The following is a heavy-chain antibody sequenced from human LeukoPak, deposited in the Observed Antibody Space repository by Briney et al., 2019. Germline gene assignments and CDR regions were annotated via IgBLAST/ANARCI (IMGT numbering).Heavy chain of an antibody. Sequence: SETLSLTCTVSGGSISSYYWSWIRQPPGKGLEWIGYIYYSGSTNYNPSLKSRVTISVDTSKNQFSLKLSPVTAADTAVYYCARQDIVVVPAAMSWFDPWGQGTLVTVSS. V-gene: IGHV4-59*08. CDR3: ARQDIVVVPAAMSWFDP. J-gene: IGHJ5*02. CDR2: IYYSGST. CDR1: GGSISSYY. D-gene: IGHD2-2*01.